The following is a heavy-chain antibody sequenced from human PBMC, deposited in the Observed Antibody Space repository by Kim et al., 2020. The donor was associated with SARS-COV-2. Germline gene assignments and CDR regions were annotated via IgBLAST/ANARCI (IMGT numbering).Heavy chain of an antibody. CDR1: GFTFSSYG. J-gene: IGHJ3*02. V-gene: IGHV3-30*03. D-gene: IGHD6-13*01. CDR3: ATDSSSLPRGAFDI. CDR2: ISYDGSNK. Sequence: GGSLRLSCAASGFTFSSYGMHWVRQAPGKGLEWVAVISYDGSNKYYADSVKGRFTISRDNSKNTLYLQMNSLRAEDTAVYYCATDSSSLPRGAFDIWGQGTMVTVSS.